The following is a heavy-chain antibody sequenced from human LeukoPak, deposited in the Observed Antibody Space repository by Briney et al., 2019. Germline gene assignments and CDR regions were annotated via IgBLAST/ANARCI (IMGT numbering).Heavy chain of an antibody. J-gene: IGHJ4*02. CDR2: IYSGGST. V-gene: IGHV3-53*01. Sequence: GGSLRLSCTVSGFTVSSDSMSWVRQAPGKGLEWVSFIYSGGSTHYSDSVKGRFTISRDNAKNSLYLQMNSLRAEDTAVYYCAKERSWSNYFDYWGQGTLVTVSP. CDR3: AKERSWSNYFDY. D-gene: IGHD6-13*01. CDR1: GFTVSSDS.